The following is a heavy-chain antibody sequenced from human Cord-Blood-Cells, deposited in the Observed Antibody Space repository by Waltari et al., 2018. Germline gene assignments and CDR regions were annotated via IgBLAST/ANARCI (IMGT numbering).Heavy chain of an antibody. D-gene: IGHD3-22*01. J-gene: IGHJ4*02. CDR1: GYSFTSYW. CDR2: IYPGDSDT. V-gene: IGHV5-51*01. CDR3: ATGRYYYDSSGYYSLDY. Sequence: EVQLVQSGAEVKKPGESLKISCKGSGYSFTSYWIGWVRQMPGKGLGWLGIIYPGDSDTRYSPSFQGQVTISADKSISTAYLQWSSLKASDTAMYYCATGRYYYDSSGYYSLDYWGQGTLVTVSS.